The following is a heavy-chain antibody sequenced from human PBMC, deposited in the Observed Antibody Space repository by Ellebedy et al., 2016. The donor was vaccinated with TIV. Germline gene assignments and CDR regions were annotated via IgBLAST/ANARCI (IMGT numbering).Heavy chain of an antibody. CDR3: ATSGYAGSYYYYHGMDI. V-gene: IGHV3-23*01. CDR2: VSGSGAAT. Sequence: PGGSLRLSCAASGFTFSSFAMSWVRQAPGKGLEWVSAVSGSGAATSYADYLKGRFTISRDTSKSTLYLQRKSLRAEDTAIYYCATSGYAGSYYYYHGMDIWGQGTTVIVSS. J-gene: IGHJ6*02. D-gene: IGHD2-15*01. CDR1: GFTFSSFA.